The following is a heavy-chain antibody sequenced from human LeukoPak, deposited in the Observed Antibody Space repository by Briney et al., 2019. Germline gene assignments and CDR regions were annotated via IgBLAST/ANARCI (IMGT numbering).Heavy chain of an antibody. D-gene: IGHD2-2*01. CDR3: EVTGVGYCSSTSCYGAFDI. CDR2: INPSGGST. CDR1: GYTFTSYY. V-gene: IGHV1-46*01. J-gene: IGHJ3*02. Sequence: GASVKVSCKASGYTFTSYYMHWVRQAPGQGFEWMGIINPSGGSTSYAQKFQGRVTMTRDTSTSTVYMELSSLRSEDTAVYYCEVTGVGYCSSTSCYGAFDIWGQGTMVTVSS.